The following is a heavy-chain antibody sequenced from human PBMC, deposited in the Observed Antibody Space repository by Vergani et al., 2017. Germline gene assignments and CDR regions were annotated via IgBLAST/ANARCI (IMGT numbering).Heavy chain of an antibody. V-gene: IGHV4-61*02. CDR3: ARGNPYVDFDI. J-gene: IGHJ3*02. D-gene: IGHD3-16*01. CDR1: GGSFNSGSYY. CDR2: IHTNGVI. Sequence: QVLLKESGPGLVKPSQTLSLTCTVSGGSFNSGSYYWSWLRQPAGKRLEWIGRIHTNGVIHHNPSLNSRATISVDTSRNQISLKLTSVTATDTAIYFCARGNPYVDFDIWGQGTMITVSS.